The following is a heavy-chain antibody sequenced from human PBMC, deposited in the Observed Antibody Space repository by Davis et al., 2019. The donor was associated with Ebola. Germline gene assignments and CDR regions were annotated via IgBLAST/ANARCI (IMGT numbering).Heavy chain of an antibody. V-gene: IGHV3-23*01. D-gene: IGHD6-19*01. Sequence: PGGSLRLSCPASGSTVSNSFISWVRQAPGKGLEWVPGTSGGGSVTYYADSVKGRFTISRDNSKNTLFLQMNSLRADDTAVYYCAKKYSSGLFPLDYWGQGTLVTVSS. CDR3: AKKYSSGLFPLDY. CDR1: GSTVSNSF. CDR2: TSGGGSVT. J-gene: IGHJ4*02.